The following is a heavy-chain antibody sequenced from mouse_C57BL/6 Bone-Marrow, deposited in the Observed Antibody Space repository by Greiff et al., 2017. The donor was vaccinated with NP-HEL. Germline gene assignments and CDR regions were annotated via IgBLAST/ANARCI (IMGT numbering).Heavy chain of an antibody. D-gene: IGHD1-1*01. CDR1: GFTFSDYY. J-gene: IGHJ3*01. Sequence: EVQVVESGGGLVQPGGSLKLSCAASGFTFSDYYMYWVRQTPEKRLEWVAYISNGGGSTYYPDTVKGRFTISRDNAKNTLYLQMGRLKSEDTAMYYCARQGYYGSSPFAYWGQGTLVTVSA. CDR3: ARQGYYGSSPFAY. V-gene: IGHV5-12*01. CDR2: ISNGGGST.